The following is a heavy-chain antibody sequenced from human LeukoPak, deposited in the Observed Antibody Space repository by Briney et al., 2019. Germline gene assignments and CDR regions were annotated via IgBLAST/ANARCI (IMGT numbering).Heavy chain of an antibody. V-gene: IGHV3-23*01. D-gene: IGHD2-21*02. Sequence: PGGSLRLSCAASGFTFSSYAMSWVRQTPGKGLEWVSSIGGPTGGTYYADSVKGRFTISRDNSKNTLYLQMNSLRAEDTAVYYRASFGGAAYCGGDCYRWFDPWGQGTLVTVSS. CDR2: IGGPTGGT. CDR1: GFTFSSYA. CDR3: ASFGGAAYCGGDCYRWFDP. J-gene: IGHJ5*02.